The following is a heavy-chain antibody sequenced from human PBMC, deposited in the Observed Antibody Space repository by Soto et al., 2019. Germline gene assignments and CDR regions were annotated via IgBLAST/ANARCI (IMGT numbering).Heavy chain of an antibody. CDR1: GFTFSTYW. V-gene: IGHV3-7*01. J-gene: IGHJ4*02. CDR2: IKQDGSGK. CDR3: ARWTSGWYF. Sequence: GGSLRLSCAVSGFTFSTYWMSWVRQAPGKGLEWVANIKQDGSGKYYVETVKGRFTISRDNAKNSLYLQMNSLRAEDTAVYYCARWTSGWYFWGQGTLVTVSS. D-gene: IGHD6-19*01.